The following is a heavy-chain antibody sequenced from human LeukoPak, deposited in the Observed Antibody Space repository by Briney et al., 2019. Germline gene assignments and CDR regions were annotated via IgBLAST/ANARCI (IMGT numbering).Heavy chain of an antibody. CDR2: INPNSGGT. CDR3: ARGMDYTWLDP. D-gene: IGHD3/OR15-3a*01. V-gene: IGHV1-2*02. Sequence: ASVKVSCKASGYTFTGHYVHWVRQAPGQGLEWMGWINPNSGGTKYAQKFQGRVTMTSDTSISTAYMELARLTPDDTAVYYCARGMDYTWLDPWGQGTLVTVSS. CDR1: GYTFTGHY. J-gene: IGHJ5*02.